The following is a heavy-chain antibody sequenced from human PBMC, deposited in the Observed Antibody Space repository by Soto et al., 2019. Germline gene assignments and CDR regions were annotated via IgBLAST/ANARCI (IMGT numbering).Heavy chain of an antibody. V-gene: IGHV3-7*01. CDR1: GFTFSSYW. D-gene: IGHD5-18*01. CDR3: GRQSRGIQKYYYGKDV. Sequence: PGGSLRLSCAASGFTFSSYWMSWVRQAPGTGLEWVANIKQDGSEKYYVDSVKGRFTISRDNAKNSLYLQMNSLRAEDTAVYCCGRQSRGIQKYYYGKDVWGQGTTVTVSS. CDR2: IKQDGSEK. J-gene: IGHJ6*02.